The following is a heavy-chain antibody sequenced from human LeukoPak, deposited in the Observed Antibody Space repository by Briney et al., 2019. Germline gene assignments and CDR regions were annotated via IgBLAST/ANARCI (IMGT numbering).Heavy chain of an antibody. CDR3: ARDRGDIVVVPAAIGGY. Sequence: GASVKVSCKASGYTFTSYGISWVRQAPGQGLEWMGWISSYNGNTNYAQKLPGRVAMTTDTSTSTAYMELRSLRSDDTAVYYCARDRGDIVVVPAAIGGYWGQGTLVAVSS. D-gene: IGHD2-2*02. V-gene: IGHV1-18*01. J-gene: IGHJ4*02. CDR1: GYTFTSYG. CDR2: ISSYNGNT.